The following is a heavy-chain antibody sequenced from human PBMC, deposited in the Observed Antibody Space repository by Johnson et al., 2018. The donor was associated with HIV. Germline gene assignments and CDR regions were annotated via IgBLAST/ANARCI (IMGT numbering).Heavy chain of an antibody. V-gene: IGHV3-30*03. Sequence: QVQLVESGGGVVRPGGSLRLSCAASGFTFDDYGLSWVRQAPGKGLKWVAVISYDGSNKYYADSVKGRFTISRDNSKNTLYLQMNSLRAEDTAVYYCAREGDGYNYDAFDIWGQGTMVTVSS. CDR3: AREGDGYNYDAFDI. CDR2: ISYDGSNK. D-gene: IGHD5-24*01. J-gene: IGHJ3*02. CDR1: GFTFDDYG.